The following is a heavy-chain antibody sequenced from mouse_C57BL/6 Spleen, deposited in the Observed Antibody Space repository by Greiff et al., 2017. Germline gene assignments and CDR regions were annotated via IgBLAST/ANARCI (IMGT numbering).Heavy chain of an antibody. CDR3: ARLGNDDYIDY. D-gene: IGHD2-3*01. Sequence: VQLKESGAELVSPGTSVTVSCKASGYAFTNYLIEWVKQRPGQGLEWIGVINPGSGGTSYTEKFKGKATLPADKSSSTAYMQLSSLTSEDSAVYFCARLGNDDYIDYWGQGTTLTVSS. CDR2: INPGSGGT. V-gene: IGHV1-54*01. CDR1: GYAFTNYL. J-gene: IGHJ2*01.